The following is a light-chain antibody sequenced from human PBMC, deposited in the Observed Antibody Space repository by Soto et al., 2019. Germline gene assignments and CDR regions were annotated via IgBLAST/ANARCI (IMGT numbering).Light chain of an antibody. CDR1: QNIVRY. CDR2: AAS. Sequence: DIQMTQSPSSLSASVGDRVTINCRASQNIVRYLNWYQQKPGKPPKLLIKAASTLQSGVPSRFSGSRSGTDFTLTISSLKPEDFAVYYCHQRDTWPRTFGQGTKLEMK. V-gene: IGKV1-39*01. CDR3: HQRDTWPRT. J-gene: IGKJ2*01.